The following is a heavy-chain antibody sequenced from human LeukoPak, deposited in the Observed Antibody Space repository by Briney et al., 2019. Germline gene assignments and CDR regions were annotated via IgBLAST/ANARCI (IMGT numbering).Heavy chain of an antibody. D-gene: IGHD3-10*01. CDR3: AKVWTFYGSGSYYNHNPSDY. J-gene: IGHJ4*02. Sequence: GGSLRLFCAASGFTFSSYGMQWVRQAPGKELEWVAVISYDGSNKYYADSVKGRFTISRDNSKNTLYLQMNSLRAEDTAVYYCAKVWTFYGSGSYYNHNPSDYWGQGTLVTVSS. CDR2: ISYDGSNK. V-gene: IGHV3-30*18. CDR1: GFTFSSYG.